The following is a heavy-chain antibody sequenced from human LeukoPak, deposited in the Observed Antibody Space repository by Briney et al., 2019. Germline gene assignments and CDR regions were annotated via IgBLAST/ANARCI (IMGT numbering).Heavy chain of an antibody. CDR3: ARTYYYDSSGPYYFDY. CDR2: IHPGDSDT. V-gene: IGHV5-51*01. CDR1: GYSFTNYW. Sequence: GESLKISCKVSGYSFTNYWIAWVRQMPGKGLEWMGIIHPGDSDTRYSPSFQGQVTISADRSISTAYLQWSSLKASDTAMYYCARTYYYDSSGPYYFDYWGQGTLVTVSS. D-gene: IGHD3-22*01. J-gene: IGHJ4*02.